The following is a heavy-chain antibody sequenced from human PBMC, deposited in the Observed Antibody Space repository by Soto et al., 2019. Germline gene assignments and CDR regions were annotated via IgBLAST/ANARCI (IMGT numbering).Heavy chain of an antibody. Sequence: SVNVSCKASGGTLSSYAISWVRQAPGQGLEWMGGNTLIFGTANYAQKFQGRITITADESTSTACMELSILRSEDTAVYYCARVRYSSSLDYWGQGTLVTVSS. CDR3: ARVRYSSSLDY. J-gene: IGHJ4*02. D-gene: IGHD6-13*01. CDR2: NTLIFGTA. V-gene: IGHV1-69*13. CDR1: GGTLSSYA.